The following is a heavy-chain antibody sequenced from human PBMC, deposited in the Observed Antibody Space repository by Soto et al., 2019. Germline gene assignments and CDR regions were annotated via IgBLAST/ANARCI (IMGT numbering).Heavy chain of an antibody. CDR1: GGSISSSSYY. Sequence: SETLCLTCTVSGGSISSSSYYWGWIRQPPGKGLEWIGSIYYSGSTYYNPSLKSRVTISVDTSKNQFSLKLSSVTAADTAVYYCARAPVVVPAAITWGQGTLVTVSS. J-gene: IGHJ5*02. V-gene: IGHV4-39*01. D-gene: IGHD2-2*01. CDR3: ARAPVVVPAAIT. CDR2: IYYSGST.